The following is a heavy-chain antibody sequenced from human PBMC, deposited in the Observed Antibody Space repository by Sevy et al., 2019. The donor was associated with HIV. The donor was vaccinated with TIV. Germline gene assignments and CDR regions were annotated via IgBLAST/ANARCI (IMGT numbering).Heavy chain of an antibody. J-gene: IGHJ4*02. CDR3: ARDLPPSATTVAHFDC. CDR1: GFTFSSYE. D-gene: IGHD4-17*01. Sequence: GGSLRLSCAPSGFTFSSYEMSWVRQAPGKGLEWVSYISNSGTTIYYSDSVKGRFTISRDNARNSLYLQMNSLRAEDTAIYYCARDLPPSATTVAHFDCWGQGTLVTVSS. CDR2: ISNSGTTI. V-gene: IGHV3-48*03.